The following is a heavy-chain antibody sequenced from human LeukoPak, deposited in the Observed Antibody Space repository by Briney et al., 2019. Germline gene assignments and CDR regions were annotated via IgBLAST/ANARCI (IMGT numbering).Heavy chain of an antibody. Sequence: PGGSLRLSCAASGFTFSSYAMSWVRQAPGKGLEWVSAISGSGGSTYYADSVKGRFTISRDNSKNTLYLQMNSLRAEDTAVYYCAKAWSDDSSGYCFDYWGQGTLVTVSS. CDR1: GFTFSSYA. CDR2: ISGSGGST. V-gene: IGHV3-23*01. D-gene: IGHD3-22*01. J-gene: IGHJ4*02. CDR3: AKAWSDDSSGYCFDY.